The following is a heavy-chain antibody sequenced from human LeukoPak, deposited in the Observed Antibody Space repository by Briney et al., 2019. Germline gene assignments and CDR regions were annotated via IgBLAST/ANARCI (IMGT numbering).Heavy chain of an antibody. Sequence: GGSLRLSCEASGFTFKYYGMHWVRQAPGKGLEWVAFIRFDSTNYYYADSVKGRFTISRDNSQNTLYLQMNSLRVEDTAMYYCAKGLHSSSWNDAFDIWGQGTVVSVSS. CDR1: GFTFKYYG. CDR3: AKGLHSSSWNDAFDI. CDR2: IRFDSTNY. V-gene: IGHV3-30*02. J-gene: IGHJ3*02. D-gene: IGHD6-13*01.